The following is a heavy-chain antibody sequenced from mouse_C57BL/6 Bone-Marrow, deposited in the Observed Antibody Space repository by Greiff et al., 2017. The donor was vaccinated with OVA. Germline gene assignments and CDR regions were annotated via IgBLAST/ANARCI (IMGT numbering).Heavy chain of an antibody. CDR3: ARDKRYERYAMDY. V-gene: IGHV5-4*01. CDR2: ISDGGSYT. J-gene: IGHJ4*01. D-gene: IGHD2-14*01. CDR1: GFTFSSYA. Sequence: EVKLVESGGGLVKPGGSLKLSCAASGFTFSSYAMSWVRQTPEKRLEWVATISDGGSYTYYPDNVKGRFTISRDNAKNNLYLQMSHLKSEDTAMYYCARDKRYERYAMDYWGQGTSVTVST.